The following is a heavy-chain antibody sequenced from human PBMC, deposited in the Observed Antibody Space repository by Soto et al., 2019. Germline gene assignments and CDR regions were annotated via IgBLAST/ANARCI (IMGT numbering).Heavy chain of an antibody. D-gene: IGHD2-15*01. J-gene: IGHJ4*02. Sequence: GGSLRLSCAASGFTFSSYSMNWVRQAPGKGLEWVSSISSSSSYIYYADSVKGRFTISRDNAKNSLYLQMNSLRAEDTAVYYCASPGPYCSGGSCYTPLDYWGQGTLVTVSS. CDR2: ISSSSSYI. V-gene: IGHV3-21*01. CDR1: GFTFSSYS. CDR3: ASPGPYCSGGSCYTPLDY.